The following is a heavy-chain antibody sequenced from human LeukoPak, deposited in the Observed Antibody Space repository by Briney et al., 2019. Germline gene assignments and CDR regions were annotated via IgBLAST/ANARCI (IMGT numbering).Heavy chain of an antibody. J-gene: IGHJ5*02. D-gene: IGHD3-9*01. CDR3: ATARTVLRYFEP. V-gene: IGHV4-39*07. Sequence: SETLSLTCTVSGGSISSSSYYWGWIRQPPGKGLEWIGSIYYSGSTYYNPSLKRRVTISVDTSKNQFSLKLSSVPAADTAVYYCATARTVLRYFEPWGQGTLVTVSS. CDR1: GGSISSSSYY. CDR2: IYYSGST.